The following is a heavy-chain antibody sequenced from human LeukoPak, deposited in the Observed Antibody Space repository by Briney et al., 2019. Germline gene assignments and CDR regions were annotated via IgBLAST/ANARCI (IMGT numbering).Heavy chain of an antibody. CDR2: INHSGST. Sequence: KPSETLSLTCAVYGGSFSGYYWSWIRQPPGKGLEWIGEINHSGSTNYNPSLKSRVTISVDTSKNQFSLKLSSVTAADTAVYYCARGYYGSGRPFDYWGQGTLVTVSS. V-gene: IGHV4-34*01. D-gene: IGHD3-10*01. CDR3: ARGYYGSGRPFDY. CDR1: GGSFSGYY. J-gene: IGHJ4*02.